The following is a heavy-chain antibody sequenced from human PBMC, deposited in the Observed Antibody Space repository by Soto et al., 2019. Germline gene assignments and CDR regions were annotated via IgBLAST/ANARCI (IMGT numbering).Heavy chain of an antibody. V-gene: IGHV4-4*02. CDR3: ARSFGWYAIDY. J-gene: IGHJ4*02. D-gene: IGHD6-19*01. CDR1: GVSISSNYY. CDR2: ISHIGSV. Sequence: QVLLQESGPGLVQPSGTLSLSCVVSGVSISSNYYWGWVRQPPGKGLEWLGDISHIGSVNYNPSRKSXVTISMDKSQNQFSLEVNSVTAADTAVYYWARSFGWYAIDYWGQGTLVIVSS.